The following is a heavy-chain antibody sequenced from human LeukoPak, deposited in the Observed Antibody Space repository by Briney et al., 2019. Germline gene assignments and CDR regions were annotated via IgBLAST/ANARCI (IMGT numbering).Heavy chain of an antibody. CDR3: ARDRLHYYDSSGYSLLY. J-gene: IGHJ4*02. Sequence: EASVKVSCKASGYTFTSYGISWVRQAPGQGLEWMGWISAYNGNTNYAQKLQGRVTMTTDTSTSTAYMELRSLRSDETAVYYCARDRLHYYDSSGYSLLYWGQGTLVTVSS. D-gene: IGHD3-22*01. CDR2: ISAYNGNT. CDR1: GYTFTSYG. V-gene: IGHV1-18*01.